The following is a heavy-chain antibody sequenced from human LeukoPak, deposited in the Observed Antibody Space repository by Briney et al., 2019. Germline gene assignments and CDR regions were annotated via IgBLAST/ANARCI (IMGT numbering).Heavy chain of an antibody. D-gene: IGHD3-10*01. Sequence: HPGRSLRLSCAASGFTFSSYAMHWVRQAPGKGLEWVAVISYDGSNKYYADSVKGRFTISRDNSKNTLYLQMNSLGAEDTAVYYCARDASGSGSYYYYYYGMDVWGQGTTVTVSS. CDR1: GFTFSSYA. CDR3: ARDASGSGSYYYYYYGMDV. J-gene: IGHJ6*02. CDR2: ISYDGSNK. V-gene: IGHV3-30-3*01.